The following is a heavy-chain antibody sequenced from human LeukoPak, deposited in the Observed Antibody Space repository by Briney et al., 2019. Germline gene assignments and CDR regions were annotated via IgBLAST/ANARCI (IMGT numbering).Heavy chain of an antibody. D-gene: IGHD6-19*01. CDR3: ATTRHLYSSGQD. CDR1: GFTFSSYS. CDR2: TYSGGTT. Sequence: GGSLRLSCAASGFTFSSYSMNWVRQAPGKGLEWVSVTYSGGTTDYADSVKGRFTISRDNSKNTLYLQLNSLRADDTAVYYCATTRHLYSSGQDWGQGTLVTVSS. J-gene: IGHJ4*02. V-gene: IGHV3-66*01.